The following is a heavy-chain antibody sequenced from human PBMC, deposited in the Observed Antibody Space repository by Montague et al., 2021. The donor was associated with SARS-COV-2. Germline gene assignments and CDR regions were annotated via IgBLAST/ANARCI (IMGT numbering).Heavy chain of an antibody. V-gene: IGHV4-4*07. J-gene: IGHJ4*02. CDR1: GDAITNHY. D-gene: IGHD3-10*01. CDR2: MHFTGKT. CDR3: ARDRFDFGAGRQGTIDF. Sequence: SETLSLTCSVSGDAITNHYWSWIRQPAGRGLEWIGRMHFTGKTNFSPFFSSRLTMSADTSKNQFSLKLTSVTAADTAIYFCARDRFDFGAGRQGTIDFWGQGTLVTVSS.